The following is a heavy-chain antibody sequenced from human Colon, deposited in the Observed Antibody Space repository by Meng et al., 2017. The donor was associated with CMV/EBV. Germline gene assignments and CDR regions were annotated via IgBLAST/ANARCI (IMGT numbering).Heavy chain of an antibody. V-gene: IGHV4-61*01. J-gene: IGHJ4*02. CDR2: VYYSGAT. CDR3: SRGNSAQWDNDS. D-gene: IGHD1-26*01. Sequence: GSLRLSCTVSGASVNSDSHYWSWIRQPPGKGLEYIGYVYYSGATNYNPFFKSRVTISVDTSKNQFSLKLTSVTAADTAVYYCSRGNSAQWDNDSFGQGTLVTVSS. CDR1: GASVNSDSHY.